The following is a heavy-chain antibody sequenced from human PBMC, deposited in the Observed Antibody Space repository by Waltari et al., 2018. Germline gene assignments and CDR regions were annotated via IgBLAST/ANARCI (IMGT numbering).Heavy chain of an antibody. J-gene: IGHJ3*02. Sequence: EVQLVESGGGLVQPGGSLRLSCAASGFTFSSYAMHWVRQAPGKGLEYVSAISSNGGSTYYANSVKGRVTISRDNSKNTLYLQMGSLRAEDMAVYYGARATPGPDAFDIWGQGTMVTVSS. CDR3: ARATPGPDAFDI. CDR1: GFTFSSYA. V-gene: IGHV3-64*01. CDR2: ISSNGGST.